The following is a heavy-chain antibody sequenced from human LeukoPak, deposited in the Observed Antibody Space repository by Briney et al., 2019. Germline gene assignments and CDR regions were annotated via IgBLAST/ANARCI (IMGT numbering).Heavy chain of an antibody. V-gene: IGHV3-48*02. CDR1: GFTFNSYS. J-gene: IGHJ4*02. D-gene: IGHD6-19*01. Sequence: PGGSLRLSCAASGFTFNSYSMNWVRQAPGKGLEWVSYISSSSSTIYYADSVKGRFTISRDNAKNSLYLQMNSLRDEDTAVYYCLIAVAGTGSYWGQGTLVTVSS. CDR3: LIAVAGTGSY. CDR2: ISSSSSTI.